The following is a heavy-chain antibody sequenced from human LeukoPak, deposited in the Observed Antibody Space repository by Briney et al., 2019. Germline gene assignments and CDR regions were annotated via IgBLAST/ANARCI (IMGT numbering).Heavy chain of an antibody. D-gene: IGHD3-10*01. Sequence: GGSLRLSCAASGFTFSSYAMPWVRQAPGKGLEWVAVISYDGSNKYYADSVKGRFTISRDNSKNTLYLQMNSLRAEDTAVYYCARALLWFGNIDYWGQGTLVTVSS. CDR1: GFTFSSYA. V-gene: IGHV3-30-3*01. CDR2: ISYDGSNK. J-gene: IGHJ4*02. CDR3: ARALLWFGNIDY.